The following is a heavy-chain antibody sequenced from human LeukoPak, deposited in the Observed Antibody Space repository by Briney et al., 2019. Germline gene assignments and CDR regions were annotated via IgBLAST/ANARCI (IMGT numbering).Heavy chain of an antibody. V-gene: IGHV1-46*01. Sequence: ASVKVSCKASGYTFTSYYMHWVRQAPGQGLEWMGIINPSGDSTSYAQKFQGRVTMTRDTSTSTVYMELSSLRSEDTAVYYCARGGYQEYSHYYYGMDVWGQGTTVTVSS. D-gene: IGHD2-15*01. J-gene: IGHJ6*02. CDR1: GYTFTSYY. CDR3: ARGGYQEYSHYYYGMDV. CDR2: INPSGDST.